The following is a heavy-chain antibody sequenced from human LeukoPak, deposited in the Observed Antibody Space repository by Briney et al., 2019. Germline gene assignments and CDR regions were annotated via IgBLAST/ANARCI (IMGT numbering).Heavy chain of an antibody. J-gene: IGHJ4*02. CDR1: GYTFTSYD. Sequence: ASVKVSCKASGYTFTSYDINWVRQATGQGLEWMGWMNPNSGNTGYAQKFQGRVTITRNTSISTAYMELSSLRSEDTAVYYCARGGRQWELQSFDYWGQGTLVTVSS. CDR2: MNPNSGNT. V-gene: IGHV1-8*03. D-gene: IGHD1-26*01. CDR3: ARGGRQWELQSFDY.